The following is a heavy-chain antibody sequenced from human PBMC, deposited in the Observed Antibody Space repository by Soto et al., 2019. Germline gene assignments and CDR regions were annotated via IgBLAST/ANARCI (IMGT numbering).Heavy chain of an antibody. J-gene: IGHJ6*03. D-gene: IGHD2-21*01. CDR2: INPLGSI. Sequence: PSETLSLTCVVSGGALSDYFWSWIRQPPGMALEWIGEINPLGSINYNPSLKSRVTMPVDTSKNQFSLTLNSVTAADTATYYCARGGISHWAYFYYMDVWDRGTTVTVSS. CDR1: GGALSDYF. V-gene: IGHV4-34*01. CDR3: ARGGISHWAYFYYMDV.